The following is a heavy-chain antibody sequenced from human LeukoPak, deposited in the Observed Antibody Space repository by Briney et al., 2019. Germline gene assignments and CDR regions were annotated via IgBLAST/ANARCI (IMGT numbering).Heavy chain of an antibody. CDR3: ARVVYSYGYSTFDY. J-gene: IGHJ4*02. D-gene: IGHD5-18*01. V-gene: IGHV4-31*03. CDR2: IYYSGST. CDR1: GGSISSGGYY. Sequence: PSETLSLTCTVSGGSISSGGYYWSWIRQHPGKGLEWIGYIYYSGSTYYNLSLKSRVTISVDTSKNQFSLKLSSVTAADTAVYYCARVVYSYGYSTFDYWGQGTLVTVSS.